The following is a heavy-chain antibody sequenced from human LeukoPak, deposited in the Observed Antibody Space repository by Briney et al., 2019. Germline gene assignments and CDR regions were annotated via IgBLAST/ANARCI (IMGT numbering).Heavy chain of an antibody. Sequence: GGSLRLSCAVSGFTFSSYWMLWVRQTPGKGLVWVSRIDRDGNITSYADSVKGRFTISRDNAKNTLYLQMNSLRAEDTAVYYCXXXXYSXXXXXDIWXQGTMVTV. CDR3: XXXXYSXXXXXDI. J-gene: IGHJ3*02. D-gene: IGHD2-15*01. CDR1: GFTFSSYW. CDR2: IDRDGNIT. V-gene: IGHV3-74*01.